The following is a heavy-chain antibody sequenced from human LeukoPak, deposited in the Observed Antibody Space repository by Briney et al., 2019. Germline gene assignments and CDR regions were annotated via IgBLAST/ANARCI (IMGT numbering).Heavy chain of an antibody. J-gene: IGHJ2*01. Sequence: GESLKISCEGSGYDFTNYWIAWVRQMPGKGLEWMGVIYPGDSDTRYSPSFQGHFTISADKSITTAYLQWSSLKASDSAMYYCARSYSYGYFDLWGRGTLVTVSS. D-gene: IGHD5-18*01. V-gene: IGHV5-51*01. CDR1: GYDFTNYW. CDR2: IYPGDSDT. CDR3: ARSYSYGYFDL.